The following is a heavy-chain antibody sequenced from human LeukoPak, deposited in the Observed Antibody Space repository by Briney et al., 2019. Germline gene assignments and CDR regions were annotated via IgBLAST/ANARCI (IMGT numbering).Heavy chain of an antibody. CDR3: ARVYYSSSYDYWYFDL. J-gene: IGHJ2*01. CDR1: GGPIRNYY. V-gene: IGHV4-59*01. D-gene: IGHD6-13*01. CDR2: IYYSGST. Sequence: SETLSLTCTVSGGPIRNYYWSWLRQPPGKGLEWIGYIYYSGSTNYNRSLKGRVTISVDTSKNQFSLKLSSVTAADTAVYYCARVYYSSSYDYWYFDLWGRGTLVTVSS.